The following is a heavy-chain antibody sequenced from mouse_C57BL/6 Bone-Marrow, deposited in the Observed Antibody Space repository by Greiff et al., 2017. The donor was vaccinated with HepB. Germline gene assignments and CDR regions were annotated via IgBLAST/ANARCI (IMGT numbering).Heavy chain of an antibody. Sequence: VKLMESGAELARPGASVKLSCKASGYTFTSYGISWVKQRTGQGLEWIGEIYPRSGNTYYNEKFKGKATLTADKSSSTAYMELRSLTSEDSAVYFCARRGGLRRFDYWGQGTTLTVSS. D-gene: IGHD2-4*01. CDR2: IYPRSGNT. CDR3: ARRGGLRRFDY. J-gene: IGHJ2*01. CDR1: GYTFTSYG. V-gene: IGHV1-81*01.